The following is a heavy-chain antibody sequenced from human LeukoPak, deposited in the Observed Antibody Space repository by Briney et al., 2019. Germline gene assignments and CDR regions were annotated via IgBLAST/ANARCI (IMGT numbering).Heavy chain of an antibody. CDR3: AKVGSSSWYRGWFDP. CDR2: ISGSGGST. J-gene: IGHJ5*02. CDR1: AFTFSSNA. D-gene: IGHD6-13*01. Sequence: GGSLRLSCAASAFTFSSNAMSWVRQAPGKVLEWVSAISGSGGSTYYADSVKGRFTISRDNSKNTLYLQMNSLRAEDTAVYYCAKVGSSSWYRGWFDPWGQGTLVTVSS. V-gene: IGHV3-23*01.